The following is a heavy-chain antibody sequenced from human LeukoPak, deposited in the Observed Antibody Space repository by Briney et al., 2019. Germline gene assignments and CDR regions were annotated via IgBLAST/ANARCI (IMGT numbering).Heavy chain of an antibody. Sequence: PGGSLRLSCAASGFTFSDYYMSWIRQAPGKGLEWVSYISSSGSTIYYADSVRGRFTISRDNAKNSLYLQMNSLRAEDTAVYYCARARNWSPVFYYWGQGTLVTVSS. D-gene: IGHD1-1*01. J-gene: IGHJ4*02. CDR1: GFTFSDYY. V-gene: IGHV3-11*01. CDR3: ARARNWSPVFYY. CDR2: ISSSGSTI.